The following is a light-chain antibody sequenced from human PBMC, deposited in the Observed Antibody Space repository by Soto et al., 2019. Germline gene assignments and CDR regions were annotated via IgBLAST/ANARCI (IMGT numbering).Light chain of an antibody. V-gene: IGLV1-40*01. CDR1: NSNIGTVYD. CDR3: QSYDSRLRGVV. CDR2: GDN. Sequence: QSVLTQPPSVSGAPGQRVTISCTGTNSNIGTVYDVSWYQHLPGTAPRLLVYGDNNRPSGVPDRFSASRSGTSASLAITGLQAEDEADYYCQSYDSRLRGVVFGGGTKVTVL. J-gene: IGLJ3*02.